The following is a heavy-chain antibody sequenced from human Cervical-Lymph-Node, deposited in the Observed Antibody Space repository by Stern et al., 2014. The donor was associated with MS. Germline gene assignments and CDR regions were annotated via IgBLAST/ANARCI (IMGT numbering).Heavy chain of an antibody. CDR1: GGTFSKFP. J-gene: IGHJ5*02. CDR2: IFPVCGTP. CDR3: ALSSETSDRWYSLGYDL. D-gene: IGHD6-13*01. V-gene: IGHV1-69*01. Sequence: QMQLVQSGAGVTKPGSSVKVSCKVSGGTFSKFPSSWVRQAPGQGLEWMGGIFPVCGTPTYAQEFRGRVTITADVSTSTVYMELSSLRSDDTAVYYCALSSETSDRWYSLGYDLWGQGTLVTVSS.